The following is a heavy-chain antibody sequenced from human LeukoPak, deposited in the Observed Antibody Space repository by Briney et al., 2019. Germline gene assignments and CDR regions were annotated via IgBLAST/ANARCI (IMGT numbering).Heavy chain of an antibody. J-gene: IGHJ4*02. CDR1: GYSISSGYY. V-gene: IGHV4-38-2*02. Sequence: SETLSLTCTVSGYSISSGYYWGWIRQPPGKGLEWIGSIYHSGSTYYNPSLKSRVTISVDTSKNQFSLKLSSVTAADTAVYYCAGDPHYYDSSGYYDYWGQGTLVTVSS. CDR3: AGDPHYYDSSGYYDY. D-gene: IGHD3-22*01. CDR2: IYHSGST.